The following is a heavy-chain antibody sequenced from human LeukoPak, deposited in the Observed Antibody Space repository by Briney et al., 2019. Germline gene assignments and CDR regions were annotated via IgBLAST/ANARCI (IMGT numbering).Heavy chain of an antibody. Sequence: PSASLSLTCNVSGDSISSDYWSWIRQTPGKGLEWIGFIFHSGTTDYNPSLQSRATISIDTSRKSFSLKLLSVTAADTAVYYCARTRPQDYGTSYMDVWGTGATVTVSS. CDR1: GDSISSDY. V-gene: IGHV4-59*08. CDR2: IFHSGTT. D-gene: IGHD4-17*01. J-gene: IGHJ6*03. CDR3: ARTRPQDYGTSYMDV.